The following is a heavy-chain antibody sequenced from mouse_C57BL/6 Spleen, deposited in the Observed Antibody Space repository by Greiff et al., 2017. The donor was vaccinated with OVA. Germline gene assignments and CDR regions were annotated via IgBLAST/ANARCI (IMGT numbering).Heavy chain of an antibody. D-gene: IGHD1-1*01. J-gene: IGHJ3*01. CDR3: ASEEGIYYGSSLAY. Sequence: EVQLQESGPGLVKPSQSLSLTCSVTGYSITSGYYWNWIRQFPGNKLEWMGYISYDGSNNYNPSLKNRISITRDTSKNQFFRKLNSVTTEDTATYYCASEEGIYYGSSLAYWGQGTLVTVSA. CDR2: ISYDGSN. CDR1: GYSITSGYY. V-gene: IGHV3-6*01.